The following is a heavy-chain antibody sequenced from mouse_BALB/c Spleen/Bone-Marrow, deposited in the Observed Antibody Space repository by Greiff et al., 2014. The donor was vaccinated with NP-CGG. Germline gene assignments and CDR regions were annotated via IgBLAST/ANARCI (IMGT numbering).Heavy chain of an antibody. D-gene: IGHD1-1*01. CDR2: IYPGDGDT. CDR3: ARSGYGSNYDY. V-gene: IGHV1-80*01. CDR1: GYAFSSYW. J-gene: IGHJ2*01. Sequence: VQLQQSGAELVRPGSSVKISCKASGYAFSSYWMIWVKQRPGQGLEWIGQIYPGDGDTDYKGKFKGKATLTADKSSSTAYMQLSSLTSEDSAVYFCARSGYGSNYDYWGQGTTLTVSS.